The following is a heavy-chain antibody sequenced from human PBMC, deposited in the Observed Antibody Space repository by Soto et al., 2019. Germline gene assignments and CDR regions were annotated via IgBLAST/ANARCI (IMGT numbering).Heavy chain of an antibody. CDR3: ARVNSRSEDYYFDY. Sequence: ASVNVSCKASGYTFTSYAMNWVRQAPGQGLEWMGWINTNTGNPTYAQGFTGRFVFSLDTSVSTAYLQISSLKAEDTAVYYCARVNSRSEDYYFDYWGQGTLVTVSS. J-gene: IGHJ4*02. CDR1: GYTFTSYA. CDR2: INTNTGNP. V-gene: IGHV7-4-1*02.